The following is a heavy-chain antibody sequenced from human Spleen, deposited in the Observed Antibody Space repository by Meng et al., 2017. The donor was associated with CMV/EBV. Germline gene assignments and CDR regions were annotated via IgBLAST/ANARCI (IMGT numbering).Heavy chain of an antibody. CDR3: AHRYSSSSDIFDY. CDR1: GFTFSSYS. J-gene: IGHJ4*02. V-gene: IGHV3-53*01. D-gene: IGHD6-6*01. Sequence: GGSLRLSCAVSGFTFSSYSMNWVRQAPGKGLEWVSVIYSGGSTYYADSVKGRFTISRDNSKNTLYLQMNSLRAEDTAVYYCAHRYSSSSDIFDYWGQGTLVTVSS. CDR2: IYSGGST.